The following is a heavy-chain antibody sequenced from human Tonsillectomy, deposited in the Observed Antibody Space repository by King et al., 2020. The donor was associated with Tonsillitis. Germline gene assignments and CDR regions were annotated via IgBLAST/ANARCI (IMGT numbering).Heavy chain of an antibody. CDR3: AKTQEDIVIVVGAYYYYGMDV. J-gene: IGHJ6*02. Sequence: VQLVESGGGLVQPGGSLRLSCAASGFSFSGYGMNWVRQAPGKGLEWVASISGSGFGKYYADSVGGRFTISKDNSKNTLYLQMHSLRAEDTALYYCAKTQEDIVIVVGAYYYYGMDVWGQGTTVTVSS. D-gene: IGHD2-15*01. CDR2: ISGSGFGK. CDR1: GFSFSGYG. V-gene: IGHV3-23*04.